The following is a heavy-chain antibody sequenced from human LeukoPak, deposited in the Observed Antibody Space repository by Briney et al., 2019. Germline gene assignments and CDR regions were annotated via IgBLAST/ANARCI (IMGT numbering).Heavy chain of an antibody. CDR1: GYTLTELS. J-gene: IGHJ6*02. Sequence: ASVKVSCKVSGYTLTELSMHWVRQAPGKGLEWMGGFDPEDGETIYAQKFQGRVTMTEDTSTDTAYMELSSLRSEDTAVYYCATQHITMIVVPQSPYYGMDVWGQGTTVTVSS. D-gene: IGHD3-22*01. CDR2: FDPEDGET. V-gene: IGHV1-24*01. CDR3: ATQHITMIVVPQSPYYGMDV.